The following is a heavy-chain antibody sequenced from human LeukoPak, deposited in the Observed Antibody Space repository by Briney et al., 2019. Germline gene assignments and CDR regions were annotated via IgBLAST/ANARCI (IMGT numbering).Heavy chain of an antibody. Sequence: ASVKVSCKASGGTFSSYAISWVRQAPGQGLEWMGGIIPIFGTANYAQKFQGRVAITADASTSTAYMELSSLRSEDTAVYYCARIAAAGTRGAFDIWGQGTMVTVSS. CDR1: GGTFSSYA. CDR3: ARIAAAGTRGAFDI. D-gene: IGHD6-13*01. V-gene: IGHV1-69*13. CDR2: IIPIFGTA. J-gene: IGHJ3*02.